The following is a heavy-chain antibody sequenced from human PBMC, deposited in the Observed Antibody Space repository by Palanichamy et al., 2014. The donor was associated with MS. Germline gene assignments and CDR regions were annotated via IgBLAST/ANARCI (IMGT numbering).Heavy chain of an antibody. CDR2: VIPIFGTA. J-gene: IGHJ4*02. Sequence: EYMGGVIPIFGTANYAQKFQGRVTITADESASTAYMELSSLRSEDTAVYYCARRGEYFDWSMGSYFDYWGQGTLVTVSS. D-gene: IGHD3-9*01. CDR3: ARRGEYFDWSMGSYFDY. V-gene: IGHV1-69*01.